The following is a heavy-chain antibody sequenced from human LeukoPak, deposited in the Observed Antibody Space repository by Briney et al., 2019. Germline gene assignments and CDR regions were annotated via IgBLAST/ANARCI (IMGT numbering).Heavy chain of an antibody. D-gene: IGHD6-13*01. J-gene: IGHJ6*02. CDR3: ARGLRQLNYYYGMDV. CDR1: GGSFSGYY. V-gene: IGHV4-34*01. CDR2: INHSGST. Sequence: SETLSLTCAVYGGSFSGYYWSWIRQPPGKGLEWIGEINHSGSTNYNPSLKSRVTISVDTSKSQFSLKLSSVTAADTAVYYCARGLRQLNYYYGMDVWGQGTTVTVSS.